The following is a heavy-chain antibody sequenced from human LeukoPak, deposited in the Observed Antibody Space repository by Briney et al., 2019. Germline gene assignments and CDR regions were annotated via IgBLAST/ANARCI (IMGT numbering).Heavy chain of an antibody. V-gene: IGHV3-49*03. D-gene: IGHD4-23*01. CDR3: TRDRDDDYGGNSPFDY. Sequence: PGGSLRLSCTASGFTFGDYAMSWFRQAPGKGLEWVGFIRSKAYGGTTEYAASVKGRFTISRDDSKSIAYLQMNSLKTEDTAVYYCTRDRDDDYGGNSPFDYWGQGTLVTVSS. CDR2: IRSKAYGGTT. CDR1: GFTFGDYA. J-gene: IGHJ4*02.